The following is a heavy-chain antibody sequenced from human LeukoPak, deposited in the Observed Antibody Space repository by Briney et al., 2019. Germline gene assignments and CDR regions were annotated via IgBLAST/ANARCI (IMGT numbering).Heavy chain of an antibody. CDR3: ARIKTEGRLDAFDI. CDR2: IYYSGST. V-gene: IGHV4-59*04. CDR1: GGSVSSYY. J-gene: IGHJ3*02. D-gene: IGHD2/OR15-2a*01. Sequence: PSETLSLTCTVSGGSVSSYYWSWIRQPPGKGLEWIGYIYYSGSTYYNPSLKSRVTISVDTSKNQFSLKLSSVTAADTAVYYCARIKTEGRLDAFDIWGQGTMVTVSS.